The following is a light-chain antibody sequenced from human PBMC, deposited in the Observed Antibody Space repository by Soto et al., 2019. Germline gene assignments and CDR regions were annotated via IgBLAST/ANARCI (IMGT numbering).Light chain of an antibody. CDR1: SSDVGGYYY. CDR3: KSYTSINSVV. J-gene: IGLJ3*02. Sequence: QSVLTQPASVSGSPGQSITISCSGTSSDVGGYYYVSWYQQRPGSAPKVLIYEVNIPPAGVSNRFSGSTSANTAYLTISGLQAEDEADYYCKSYTSINSVVFGGGTKLTVL. CDR2: EVN. V-gene: IGLV2-14*01.